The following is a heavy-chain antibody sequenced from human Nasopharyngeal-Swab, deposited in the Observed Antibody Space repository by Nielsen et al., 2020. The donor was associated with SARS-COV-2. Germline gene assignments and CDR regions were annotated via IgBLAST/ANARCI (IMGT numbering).Heavy chain of an antibody. CDR2: VGGGGRDT. CDR3: ADPPFSEY. J-gene: IGHJ4*02. CDR1: GFTFSEYA. Sequence: GESLKISCVASGFTFSEYAMYWVRRAPGKGLEWVSVVGGGGRDTFYADSVKGRFSISRDNSKNTLYLQMNSLRADDTAVYYCADPPFSEYWGQGTLVTVSS. V-gene: IGHV3-23*01.